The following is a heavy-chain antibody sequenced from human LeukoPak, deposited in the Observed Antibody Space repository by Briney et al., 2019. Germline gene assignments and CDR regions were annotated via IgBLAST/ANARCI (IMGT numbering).Heavy chain of an antibody. V-gene: IGHV3-21*01. D-gene: IGHD5-12*01. CDR2: ISSRSSYI. CDR3: ARGSTGGYSGYDATRKNFDY. Sequence: GGSLRLSCAASGFTFSSYSMNWVCQAPGKGLEWVSSISSRSSYIYYTDSVKGRFTISRDNAKNSLYLQMNSLRAEDTALYYCARGSTGGYSGYDATRKNFDYWGQGTLVTVSS. J-gene: IGHJ4*02. CDR1: GFTFSSYS.